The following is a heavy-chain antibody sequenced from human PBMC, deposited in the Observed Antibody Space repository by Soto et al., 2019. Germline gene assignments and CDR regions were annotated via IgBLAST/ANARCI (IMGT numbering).Heavy chain of an antibody. D-gene: IGHD1-1*01. V-gene: IGHV1-18*01. J-gene: IGHJ4*02. CDR3: AGGRYGDY. CDR2: ISAHNGNT. Sequence: QVHLVQSGAEVKKPGASVKVSCKASGYTFTSYGITWVRQAPGQGLEWMGWISAHNGNTDYAQKLQGRVIVTRDTSTRTGYMGARGLISGHPAVFFWAGGRYGDYWGQGALVTVSS. CDR1: GYTFTSYG.